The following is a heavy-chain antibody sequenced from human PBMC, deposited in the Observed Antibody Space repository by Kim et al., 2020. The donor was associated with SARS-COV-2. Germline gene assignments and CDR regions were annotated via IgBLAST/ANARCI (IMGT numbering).Heavy chain of an antibody. J-gene: IGHJ4*02. CDR2: INHGGST. CDR3: AITTGDY. Sequence: SETLSLTCAVYGGSFIDFYWSWIRQSPEKGLEWIGEINHGGSTNYNPSLKSRVTISVDTSKKQISLKMTSVTAADTAVYYCAITTGDYWGQGTLVTVSS. V-gene: IGHV4-34*01. CDR1: GGSFIDFY.